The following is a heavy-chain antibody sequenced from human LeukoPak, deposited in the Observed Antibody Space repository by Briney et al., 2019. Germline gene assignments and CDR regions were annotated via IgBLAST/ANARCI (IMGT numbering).Heavy chain of an antibody. V-gene: IGHV4-34*01. CDR2: INHTGST. Sequence: SETLSLTCVVYGGSFSAYSWSWIRQPPGKGLEWIGEINHTGSTNYNPSLKSRVIISVDTSKNQFSLKLSSVTAADTALYYCARPGSSSSVYYYYGMDVWGQGTTVTVSS. D-gene: IGHD6-6*01. CDR3: ARPGSSSSVYYYYGMDV. J-gene: IGHJ6*02. CDR1: GGSFSAYS.